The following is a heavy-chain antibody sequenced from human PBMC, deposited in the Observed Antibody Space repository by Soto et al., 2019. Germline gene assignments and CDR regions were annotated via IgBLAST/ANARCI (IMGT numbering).Heavy chain of an antibody. CDR2: IYPGDSDT. CDR3: ALTHFGVVISRPLDP. CDR1: GYSFTSYW. D-gene: IGHD3-3*01. J-gene: IGHJ5*02. V-gene: IGHV5-51*01. Sequence: GESLKISCKGSGYSFTSYWIGWVRQMPGKGLEWMGIIYPGDSDTRYSPSFQGQVTISADKSISTAYLQWSSLKASDTAMYYCALTHFGVVISRPLDPWGQGTLVTVSS.